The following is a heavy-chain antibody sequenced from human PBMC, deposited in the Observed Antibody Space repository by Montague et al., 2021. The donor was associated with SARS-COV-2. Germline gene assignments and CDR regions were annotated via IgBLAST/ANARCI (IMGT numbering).Heavy chain of an antibody. CDR1: GGSFSVYY. D-gene: IGHD2-2*01. CDR2: INNSGTT. V-gene: IGHV4-34*01. Sequence: SETLSLTCAVYGGSFSVYYWSWIRQSPRNGLEWIAGINNSGTTNYNPSLKSRVSISVDTSKNQFTLKLTSVTAADTAMYYCAKEREVVRAARALVGFDRWGQGTMVTVSS. CDR3: AKEREVVRAARALVGFDR. J-gene: IGHJ4*01.